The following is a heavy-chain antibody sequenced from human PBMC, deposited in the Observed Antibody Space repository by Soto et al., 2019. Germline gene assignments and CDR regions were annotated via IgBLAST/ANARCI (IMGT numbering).Heavy chain of an antibody. CDR2: IHHRGTT. Sequence: SETLSLTCAVSGGPINSGDYSWTWIRQPPGRGLEWIGNIHHRGTTYYTPSLKSRATISLDTSKNLFSLNLTSVTAAVTAVYYCSRTTYFEFWNSHYFGLWGGGTLVTVCS. V-gene: IGHV4-30-2*01. J-gene: IGHJ4*02. CDR3: SRTTYFEFWNSHYFGL. D-gene: IGHD3-3*01. CDR1: GGPINSGDYS.